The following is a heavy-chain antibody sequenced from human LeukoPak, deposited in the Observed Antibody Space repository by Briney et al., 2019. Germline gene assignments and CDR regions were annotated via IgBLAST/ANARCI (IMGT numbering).Heavy chain of an antibody. CDR3: ARGRVGYSYGFYFDY. CDR2: ISYDGSNK. V-gene: IGHV3-30*03. CDR1: GFTFSSYG. D-gene: IGHD5-18*01. Sequence: GGSLRLSCAASGFTFSSYGMHWVRQAPGKGLEWVAVISYDGSNKYYADSVKGRFTISRDNSKNTLYLQMSSLRSEDTAVYYCARGRVGYSYGFYFDYWGQGTLVTVSS. J-gene: IGHJ4*02.